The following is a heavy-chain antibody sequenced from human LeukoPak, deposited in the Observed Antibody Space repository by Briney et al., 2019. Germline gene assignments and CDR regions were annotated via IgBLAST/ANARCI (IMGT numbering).Heavy chain of an antibody. CDR2: ISYDGSNK. CDR1: GYTFSSHS. Sequence: PGGSLRLSCAASGYTFSSHSMHWVRQAPGKGLEWVALISYDGSNKYYADSVKGRFTISRDNSKNTLYLQMNSLRAEDTAVYYCARKPHCSGGSCDRVWGQGTLVTVSS. D-gene: IGHD2-15*01. J-gene: IGHJ4*02. V-gene: IGHV3-30*03. CDR3: ARKPHCSGGSCDRV.